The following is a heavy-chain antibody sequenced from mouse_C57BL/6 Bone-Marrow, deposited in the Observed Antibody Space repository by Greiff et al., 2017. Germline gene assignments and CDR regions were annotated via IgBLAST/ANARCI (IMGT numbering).Heavy chain of an antibody. J-gene: IGHJ3*01. CDR2: IHPNSGST. CDR3: ARRRSRRFAY. V-gene: IGHV1-64*01. CDR1: GYTFTSYW. Sequence: QVQLKQPGAELVKPGASVKLSCKASGYTFTSYWMHWVKQRPGQGLEWIGMIHPNSGSTNYNEKFKSKATLTVDKSSSTAYMQLSSLTSEDSAVYYCARRRSRRFAYWGQGTLVTVSA.